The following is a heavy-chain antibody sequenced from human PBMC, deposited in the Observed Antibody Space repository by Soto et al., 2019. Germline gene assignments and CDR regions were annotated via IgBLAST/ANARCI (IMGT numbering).Heavy chain of an antibody. CDR1: GYTLTSHG. V-gene: IGHV1-18*01. CDR2: ISAYNGNT. J-gene: IGHJ4*02. CDR3: ARLSGDYSAFLDY. Sequence: QVQLVQSGAEVKKPGASVKVSCKASGYTLTSHGISWVRQAPGQGPEWMGWISAYNGNTDYAQKLQGRVTMTTDTSTRTAYRELRSLRSDDTAVYYCARLSGDYSAFLDYWGQGTLVTVSS. D-gene: IGHD4-17*01.